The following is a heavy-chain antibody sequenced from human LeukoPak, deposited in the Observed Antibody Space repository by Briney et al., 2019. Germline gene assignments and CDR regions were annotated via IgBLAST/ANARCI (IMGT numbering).Heavy chain of an antibody. CDR2: ISVSGGST. D-gene: IGHD3-22*01. Sequence: GGSLRLSCAASGFTFSSYGMSWVRQAPGTGLEWVSSISVSGGSTYYADSAKGRFTISRDNSKSTLYLQMNSLRAEDTAIYYCAKDPGYYYGGSAFLDYYYYMDVWGKGTTVTISS. CDR1: GFTFSSYG. CDR3: AKDPGYYYGGSAFLDYYYYMDV. J-gene: IGHJ6*03. V-gene: IGHV3-23*01.